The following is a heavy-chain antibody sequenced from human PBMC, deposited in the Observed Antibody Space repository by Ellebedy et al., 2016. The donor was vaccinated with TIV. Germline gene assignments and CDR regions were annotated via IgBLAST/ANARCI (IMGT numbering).Heavy chain of an antibody. J-gene: IGHJ4*02. CDR2: INPDDSET. V-gene: IGHV5-51*01. CDR3: ARHHGDSGYDWGDYFDY. CDR1: GYSFTNYW. D-gene: IGHD5-12*01. Sequence: GGSLRLXXKGSGYSFTNYWIGWVRQMPGKGLEWMGIINPDDSETRYSPSFQGQVTISADKSISTAYLQWSSLKASDTAMYYCARHHGDSGYDWGDYFDYWGQGTLVTVSS.